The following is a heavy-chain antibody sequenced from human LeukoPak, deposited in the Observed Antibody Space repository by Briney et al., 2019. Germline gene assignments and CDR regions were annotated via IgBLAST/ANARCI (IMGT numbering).Heavy chain of an antibody. Sequence: ASVTVSCKPFGYGFTRYGINWVRQAPGQGLEWVGWISTYSGNTNHAQKFQDRVTMTTDTSTTSAFMELRSLRSDDTAVYFCARGGTYGDFPYYFDNWGQGTLVTVSS. CDR1: GYGFTRYG. CDR3: ARGGTYGDFPYYFDN. CDR2: ISTYSGNT. D-gene: IGHD4-17*01. V-gene: IGHV1-18*01. J-gene: IGHJ4*02.